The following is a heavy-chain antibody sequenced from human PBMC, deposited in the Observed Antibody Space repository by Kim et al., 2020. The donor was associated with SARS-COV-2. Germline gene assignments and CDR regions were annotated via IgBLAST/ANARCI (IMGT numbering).Heavy chain of an antibody. CDR2: INHSGST. D-gene: IGHD7-27*01. Sequence: SETLSLTCAVYGGSFSGYYWSWIRQPPGKGLEWIGEINHSGSTNYNPSLKSRVTISVDTSKNQFSLKLSSVTAADTAVYYCARGTGKNDYWGQGTLVTVSS. CDR3: ARGTGKNDY. J-gene: IGHJ4*02. V-gene: IGHV4-34*01. CDR1: GGSFSGYY.